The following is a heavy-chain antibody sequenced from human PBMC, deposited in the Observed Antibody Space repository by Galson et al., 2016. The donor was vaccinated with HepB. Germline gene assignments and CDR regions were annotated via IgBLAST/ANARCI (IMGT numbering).Heavy chain of an antibody. Sequence: SVKVSCKAYGGAFSNFAISWVRQAPGQGPEWMGGIMPLYGTPNYEQKFQGRLTITADGSTTTAFMDLSNLRFGDTAVYYCAKPRGSHGYFDYWGQGTLVTVSS. V-gene: IGHV1-69*13. CDR3: AKPRGSHGYFDY. CDR1: GGAFSNFA. J-gene: IGHJ4*02. CDR2: IMPLYGTP. D-gene: IGHD1-26*01.